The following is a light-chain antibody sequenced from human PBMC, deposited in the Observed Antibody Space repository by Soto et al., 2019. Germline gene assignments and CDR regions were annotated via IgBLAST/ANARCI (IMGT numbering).Light chain of an antibody. CDR3: SSYAGSTKVV. CDR1: NSDVGNYDL. J-gene: IGLJ3*02. Sequence: QSALTQPASVSGSPGQSITISCTGTNSDVGNYDLVSWYEHHPGKAPRLIIYEVTKRPSGGSYRFSGSKSGNTASLTISGLQAEDEGDYYCSSYAGSTKVVFGGGTKVTVL. CDR2: EVT. V-gene: IGLV2-23*02.